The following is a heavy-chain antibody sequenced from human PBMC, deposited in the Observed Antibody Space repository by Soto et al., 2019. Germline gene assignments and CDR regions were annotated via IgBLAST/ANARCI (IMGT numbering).Heavy chain of an antibody. V-gene: IGHV3-73*01. CDR2: IRSKANSYAT. J-gene: IGHJ3*02. D-gene: IGHD1-1*01. CDR3: TRHRRDDNDAFDI. CDR1: GFNFSGYA. Sequence: GGSLRLSCEASGFNFSGYAMHWVRQASGKGLEWVGRIRSKANSYATAYEESVKGRFTNSRDDSKNTAYLQMNSLKTDDTAVYYCTRHRRDDNDAFDIWGQGTMVTVSS.